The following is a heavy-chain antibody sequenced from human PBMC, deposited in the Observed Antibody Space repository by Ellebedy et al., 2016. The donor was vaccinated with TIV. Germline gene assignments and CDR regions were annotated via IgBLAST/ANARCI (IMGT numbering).Heavy chain of an antibody. CDR2: ICSRGNT. D-gene: IGHD1-26*01. Sequence: MPSETLSLTCTVSAGSISYYCWSWIRQPPGRGLEWIGYICSRGNTNYNPSLKSRVTISADTSKNQLSLKLSSVTAADTGVYHCARTGGWELSHDYWGLGTLVTVSS. V-gene: IGHV4-59*01. CDR3: ARTGGWELSHDY. J-gene: IGHJ4*02. CDR1: AGSISYYC.